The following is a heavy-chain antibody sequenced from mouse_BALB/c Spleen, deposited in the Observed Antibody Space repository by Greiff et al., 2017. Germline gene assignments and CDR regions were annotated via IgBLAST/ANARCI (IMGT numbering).Heavy chain of an antibody. CDR3: ARDITTGAYFDY. D-gene: IGHD1-1*01. Sequence: EVKLVESGGGLVQPGGSRKLSCAASGFTFSSFGMHWVHQAPEKGLEWVAYISSGSSTIYYADTVKGRFTISRDNPKNTLFLQMTSLRSEDTAMYYCARDITTGAYFDYWGQGTTLTVAS. CDR1: GFTFSSFG. CDR2: ISSGSSTI. J-gene: IGHJ2*01. V-gene: IGHV5-17*02.